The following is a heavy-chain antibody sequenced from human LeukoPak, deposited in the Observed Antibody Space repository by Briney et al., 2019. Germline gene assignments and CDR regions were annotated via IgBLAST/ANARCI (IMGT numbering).Heavy chain of an antibody. CDR2: IWSDGSDS. Sequence: PGRSPRLSCAASGFTFSTYAMHWVRQAPGRGLEWVAVIWSDGSDSYHADSVKDRFTISRDNSKNTLYLQMNSLRAEDTAVYYCARDTRNSFDYWGQGTLVTVSS. J-gene: IGHJ4*02. D-gene: IGHD1-7*01. CDR1: GFTFSTYA. V-gene: IGHV3-33*08. CDR3: ARDTRNSFDY.